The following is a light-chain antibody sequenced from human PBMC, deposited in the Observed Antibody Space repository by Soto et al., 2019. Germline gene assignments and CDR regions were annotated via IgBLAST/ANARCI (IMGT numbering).Light chain of an antibody. J-gene: IGLJ1*01. V-gene: IGLV2-11*01. CDR1: SSDVGGYNF. Sequence: QSVLTQPRSVSGSPGQSVTVSCTGTSSDVGGYNFVSWYQQHPGKAPKLMIYDVSKRPSGVSDRFSGSKSGNTASLTISGLQAEDEAVYFCCSYAGTYVYVFXTGTKFAVL. CDR3: CSYAGTYVYV. CDR2: DVS.